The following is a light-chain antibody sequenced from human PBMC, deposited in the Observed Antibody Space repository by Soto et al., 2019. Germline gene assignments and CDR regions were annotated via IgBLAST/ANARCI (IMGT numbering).Light chain of an antibody. CDR3: QHYYNWRPR. CDR1: QSVSSY. Sequence: EIVLTQSPATLSLSPGARAPLSCRASQSVSSYLAWYQQKPGQAPRLLIYGASTKATGVPARFSGSGSGTEFTLTISRLLSEDFAVYYCQHYYNWRPRFGQGTKVDIK. CDR2: GAS. V-gene: IGKV3-15*01. J-gene: IGKJ1*01.